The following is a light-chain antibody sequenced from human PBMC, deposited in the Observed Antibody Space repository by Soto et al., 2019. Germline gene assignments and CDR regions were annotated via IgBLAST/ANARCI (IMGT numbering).Light chain of an antibody. CDR1: SSDAGGYKY. CDR2: EVT. V-gene: IGLV2-14*01. Sequence: QSALTQPASVSGSPGQSITISCTGTSSDAGGYKYVSWYQHQSGKAPKLVIYEVTNRPSGVSNRFSGSKSGNTASLTISGLQAEDEADYYCSSYTSSSTLVFGGGTQLTVL. J-gene: IGLJ7*01. CDR3: SSYTSSSTLV.